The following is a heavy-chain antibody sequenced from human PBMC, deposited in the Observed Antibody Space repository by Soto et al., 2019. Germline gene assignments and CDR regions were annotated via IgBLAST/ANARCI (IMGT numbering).Heavy chain of an antibody. V-gene: IGHV1-69*06. Sequence: ASVKVSCKASGGIFSSYAISWVRQAPGQGLEWMGGIIPIFGTANYAQKFQGRVTITADKSTSTAYMELSSLRSEDTAVYYCASREGKTGTTHHFDYWGQGTLVTVSS. CDR2: IIPIFGTA. CDR3: ASREGKTGTTHHFDY. CDR1: GGIFSSYA. D-gene: IGHD1-1*01. J-gene: IGHJ4*02.